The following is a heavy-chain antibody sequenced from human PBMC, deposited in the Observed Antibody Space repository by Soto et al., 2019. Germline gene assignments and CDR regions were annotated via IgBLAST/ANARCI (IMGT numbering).Heavy chain of an antibody. CDR3: AKREANTQVLFH. V-gene: IGHV3-74*01. CDR1: GFSFSNYW. CDR2: IKTDGSST. D-gene: IGHD3-10*02. J-gene: IGHJ4*02. Sequence: EVQLVESGGGLVQPGGSLRLSCAASGFSFSNYWIHWVRQAPGKGLVWVSRIKTDGSSTDYAASVKGRFTISRDNPKNTLYLQMNSLTAEDTAVYYCAKREANTQVLFHWAQGHLATVSS.